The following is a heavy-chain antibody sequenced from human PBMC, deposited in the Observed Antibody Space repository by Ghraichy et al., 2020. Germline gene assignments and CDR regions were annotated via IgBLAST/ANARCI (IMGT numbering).Heavy chain of an antibody. V-gene: IGHV4-31*03. CDR2: IYYSGST. CDR3: ARGGGGYCSGGSCQLVDP. Sequence: LSLTCTVSGGSISSGGYYWSWIRQHPGKGLEWIGYIYYSGSTYYNPSLKSRVTISVDTSKNQFSLKLSSVTAADTAVYYCARGGGGYCSGGSCQLVDPWGQGTLVTVSS. D-gene: IGHD2-15*01. CDR1: GGSISSGGYY. J-gene: IGHJ5*02.